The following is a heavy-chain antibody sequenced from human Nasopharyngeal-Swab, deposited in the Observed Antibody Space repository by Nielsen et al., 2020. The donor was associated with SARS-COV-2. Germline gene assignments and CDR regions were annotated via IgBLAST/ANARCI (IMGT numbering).Heavy chain of an antibody. CDR2: IYTSGST. V-gene: IGHV4-61*02. CDR1: GGSISSGSYY. J-gene: IGHJ6*02. Sequence: SHTLSLTCTVSGGSISSGSYYWSWIPPPAGKGLKWIGRIYTSGSTNYNPPLKSRVTISVDTSKNQFSLKLSSVTAADTAVYYCARFDFWSGYSYYGMDVWGQGTTVTVSS. CDR3: ARFDFWSGYSYYGMDV. D-gene: IGHD3-3*01.